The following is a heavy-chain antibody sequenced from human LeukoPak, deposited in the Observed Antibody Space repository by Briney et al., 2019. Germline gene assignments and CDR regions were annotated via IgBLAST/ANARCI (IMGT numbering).Heavy chain of an antibody. D-gene: IGHD3-16*02. CDR3: ASTERRLVELSPAGVVDY. Sequence: SETLSLTCTVSGGSISSYYWSWIRQPPGKGLECIGYIYYSGSTNYNPSLKSRVTISVDTSKNQFSLKLSSVTAADTDVYYCASTERRLVELSPAGVVDYWGQGNLVTVSS. CDR1: GGSISSYY. V-gene: IGHV4-59*01. CDR2: IYYSGST. J-gene: IGHJ4*02.